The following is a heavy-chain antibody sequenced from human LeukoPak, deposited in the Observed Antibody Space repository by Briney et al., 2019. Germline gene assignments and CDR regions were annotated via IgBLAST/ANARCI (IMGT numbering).Heavy chain of an antibody. J-gene: IGHJ6*03. CDR1: GFTLSNHA. CDR3: AKDGSGSYYYYYMDV. D-gene: IGHD3-10*01. Sequence: GGSLRLSCAASGFTLSNHAMIWVRQAPGKGLEWVSSISGSGGSTYYADSVKGRFTISRDNSKNTLYLQMNSLRAEDTAVYYCAKDGSGSYYYYYMDVWGKGTTVTVSS. V-gene: IGHV3-23*01. CDR2: ISGSGGST.